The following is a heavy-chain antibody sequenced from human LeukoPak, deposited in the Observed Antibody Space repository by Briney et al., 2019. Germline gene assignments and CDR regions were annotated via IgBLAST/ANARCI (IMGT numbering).Heavy chain of an antibody. CDR2: IKGDGSNT. V-gene: IGHV3-74*01. CDR3: ARELPFDY. J-gene: IGHJ4*02. CDR1: GFTFSSYA. Sequence: GGSLRLSCAASGFTFSSYAMSWVRQAPGKGLVWVSRIKGDGSNTNYADSVKGRFTISRDNAKNTLYLQMNSLRDEDTAVYYCARELPFDYWGQGTLVTVSS. D-gene: IGHD2-15*01.